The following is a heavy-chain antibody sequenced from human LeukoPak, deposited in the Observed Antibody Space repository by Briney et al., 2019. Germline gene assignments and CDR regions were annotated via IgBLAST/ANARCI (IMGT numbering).Heavy chain of an antibody. J-gene: IGHJ4*02. CDR1: GGSISSYY. CDR2: IYYSGST. CDR3: ARVNSPAGVDY. Sequence: SETLSLTCTVSGGSISSYYWSWIRQPPGKGLEWIGYIYYSGSTNYNPSLTSRVTISVDTSKNQFSLKLSSVTAADTAVYYCARVNSPAGVDYWGQGTLVTVSS. D-gene: IGHD4-23*01. V-gene: IGHV4-59*01.